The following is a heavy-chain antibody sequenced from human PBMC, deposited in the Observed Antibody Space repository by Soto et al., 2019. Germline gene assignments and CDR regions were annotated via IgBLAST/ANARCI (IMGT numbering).Heavy chain of an antibody. CDR3: ARDQGDWNDVGNWLDP. J-gene: IGHJ5*02. D-gene: IGHD1-1*01. CDR1: GFTFSGYA. V-gene: IGHV3-49*03. CDR2: IRSKAYGGTT. Sequence: GGSLRLSCTASGFTFSGYAVSWFRQAPGKGLEWVAFIRSKAYGGTTDYAASVKGRFTISRDDSKSIAYLQMNSLKTEDTAVYYCARDQGDWNDVGNWLDPWGQGTLVTVSS.